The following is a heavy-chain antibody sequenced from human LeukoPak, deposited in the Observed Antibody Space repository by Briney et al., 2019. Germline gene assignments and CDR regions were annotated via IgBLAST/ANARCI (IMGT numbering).Heavy chain of an antibody. CDR2: INPTGGST. J-gene: IGHJ5*02. Sequence: EASVKVSCKASGYTFTSYYMHWVCQAPGQGLEWMGIINPTGGSTSYAQKFQGRVTMTRDTSTSTLYMELSSLRSEDTAVYYCARDLRAGYSSSWYGWFDPWGQGTLVTVSS. V-gene: IGHV1-46*01. CDR3: ARDLRAGYSSSWYGWFDP. CDR1: GYTFTSYY. D-gene: IGHD6-13*01.